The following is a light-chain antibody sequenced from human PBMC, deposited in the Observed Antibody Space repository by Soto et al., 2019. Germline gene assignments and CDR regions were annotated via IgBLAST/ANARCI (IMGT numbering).Light chain of an antibody. CDR2: KAS. V-gene: IGKV1-5*03. CDR3: QHYNSYSEA. J-gene: IGKJ1*01. CDR1: QTISSW. Sequence: DIHITQSPSTLSGPVGDRVRITCRASQTISSWLAWYQQKPGKAPKLLIYKASTLKSGVPSRFSGSGSGTEFTLTISSLQPDDFATYYCQHYNSYSEAFGQGTKVDI.